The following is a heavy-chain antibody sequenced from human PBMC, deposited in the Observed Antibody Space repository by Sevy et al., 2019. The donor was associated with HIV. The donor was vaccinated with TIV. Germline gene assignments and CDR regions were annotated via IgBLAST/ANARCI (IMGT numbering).Heavy chain of an antibody. V-gene: IGHV3-30*02. CDR1: GFTFSSYG. CDR3: AKVERILNAFDI. D-gene: IGHD1-1*01. CDR2: IRYDGSNK. Sequence: GGSLRLSCAASGFTFSSYGMHWVRQAPGKGLEWVAFIRYDGSNKYYADSVKGRFTISRDNSKNTLYLQMNSLRAEDTAVYYCAKVERILNAFDIWGQGTMVTVSS. J-gene: IGHJ3*02.